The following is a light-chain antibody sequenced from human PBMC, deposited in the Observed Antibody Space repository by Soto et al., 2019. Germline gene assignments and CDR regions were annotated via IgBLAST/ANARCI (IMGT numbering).Light chain of an antibody. J-gene: IGKJ1*01. CDR3: QQYNSYSPT. CDR1: QSISSW. V-gene: IGKV1-5*01. Sequence: IQMTQSPSTRSASVGDRVTITCRASQSISSWLAWYQQKPGKAPKLLIYDASSLESGVPSRFSGSGSGTEFTLTISSLQPDDFATYYCQQYNSYSPTFGQGTKVEIK. CDR2: DAS.